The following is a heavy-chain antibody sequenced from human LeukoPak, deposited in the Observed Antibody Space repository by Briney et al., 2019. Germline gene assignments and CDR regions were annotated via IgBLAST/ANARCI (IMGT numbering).Heavy chain of an antibody. V-gene: IGHV4-34*01. D-gene: IGHD5-24*01. CDR1: GGSISDYY. J-gene: IGHJ4*02. CDR3: ARVPMNIEMTTIKGYYFDY. Sequence: SETPSLTCGVNGGSISDYYWAWVRQSPGKGLEWIGEIHHTGSTKYHPSLKSRVAISLDTSKNEFSLNLNSMTAADTAVYYCARVPMNIEMTTIKGYYFDYWGQGTLVTVSS. CDR2: IHHTGST.